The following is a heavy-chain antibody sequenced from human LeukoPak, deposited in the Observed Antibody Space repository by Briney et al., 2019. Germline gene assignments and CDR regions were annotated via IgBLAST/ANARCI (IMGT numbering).Heavy chain of an antibody. J-gene: IGHJ4*02. CDR2: ISSSSRYM. CDR3: ARDFAATPYYFDY. V-gene: IGHV3-21*06. D-gene: IGHD6-25*01. Sequence: GGSLRLSCAASGFTFSNYNMNWVRQAPGKGLEWVSVISSSSRYMYYADSVKGRFTISRDNAKNSLYLQMNSLRAEDTAVYYCARDFAATPYYFDYWGQGTLVTVSA. CDR1: GFTFSNYN.